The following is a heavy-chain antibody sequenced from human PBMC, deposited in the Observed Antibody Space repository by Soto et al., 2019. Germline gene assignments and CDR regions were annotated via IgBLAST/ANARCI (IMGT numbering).Heavy chain of an antibody. CDR3: ARVWCSSTSCYLQTFDYYYGMDV. D-gene: IGHD2-2*01. V-gene: IGHV3-48*02. J-gene: IGHJ6*02. CDR1: GFTFSSYS. Sequence: GGSLRLSCAASGFTFSSYSMNWVRQAPGKGLEWVSYISSSSTIYYADPVKGRFTISRDNAKNSLYLQMNSLRDEDTAVYYCARVWCSSTSCYLQTFDYYYGMDVWGQGTXVTVSS. CDR2: ISSSSTI.